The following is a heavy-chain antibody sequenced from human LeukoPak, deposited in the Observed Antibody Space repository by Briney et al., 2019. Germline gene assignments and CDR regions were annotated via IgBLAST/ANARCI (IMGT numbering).Heavy chain of an antibody. D-gene: IGHD4-17*01. V-gene: IGHV4-59*12. J-gene: IGHJ6*02. Sequence: SETLSLTCTVSGGSISSYYWSWIRQPPGKGLEWIGYIYHSGSTYYNPSLKSRVTISVDRSKNQFSLKLSSVTAADTAVYYCARVALNYGAPMDVWGQGTTVTVSS. CDR3: ARVALNYGAPMDV. CDR2: IYHSGST. CDR1: GGSISSYY.